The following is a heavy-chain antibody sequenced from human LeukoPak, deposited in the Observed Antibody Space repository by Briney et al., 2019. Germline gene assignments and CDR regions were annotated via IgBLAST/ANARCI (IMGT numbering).Heavy chain of an antibody. CDR2: IRSSGSTI. CDR1: GFTFSDHY. CDR3: SRDRRGYSGYNYYMDV. D-gene: IGHD5-12*01. J-gene: IGHJ6*03. V-gene: IGHV3-11*04. Sequence: PGGSLRLSCAASGFTFSDHYMSWIRQAPGKGLEWVSYIRSSGSTIYYADSVKGRFTISRDNAKKSLYLQMNSLRAEDTAVYYCSRDRRGYSGYNYYMDVWGKGTTVTVSS.